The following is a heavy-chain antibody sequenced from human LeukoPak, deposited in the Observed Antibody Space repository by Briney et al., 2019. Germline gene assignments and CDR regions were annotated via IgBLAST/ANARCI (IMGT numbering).Heavy chain of an antibody. Sequence: GGSLRLSCAASGFTFSNYEMHWVRQAPGKGLEWVSYISSSGSDIYYADSVKGRFTISRDNAKNSLYLHMNSLRAEDTAVYYCARDYGGSSPFDYWGQGTLVTVPS. V-gene: IGHV3-48*03. CDR1: GFTFSNYE. CDR3: ARDYGGSSPFDY. J-gene: IGHJ4*02. CDR2: ISSSGSDI. D-gene: IGHD4-23*01.